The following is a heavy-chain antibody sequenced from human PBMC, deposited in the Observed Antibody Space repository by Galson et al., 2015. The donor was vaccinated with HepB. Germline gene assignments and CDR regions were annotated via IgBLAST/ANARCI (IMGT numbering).Heavy chain of an antibody. J-gene: IGHJ2*01. V-gene: IGHV4-34*01. CDR2: INHSGST. CDR3: ARSNYDYVWGSYRYTMIGKRGYWYFDL. D-gene: IGHD3-16*02. Sequence: LSLTCAVYGGSFSGYYWSWIRQPPGKGLEWIGEINHSGSTNYNPSLKSRVTISVDTSKNQFSLKLSSVTAADTAVYYCARSNYDYVWGSYRYTMIGKRGYWYFDLWGRGTLVTVSS. CDR1: GGSFSGYY.